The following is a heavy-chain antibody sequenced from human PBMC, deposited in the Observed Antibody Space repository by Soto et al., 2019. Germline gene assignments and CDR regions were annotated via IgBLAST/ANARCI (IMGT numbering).Heavy chain of an antibody. CDR2: INHSGST. CDR3: ARSIAVAGTHVWYFDL. CDR1: GGSFSGYY. D-gene: IGHD6-19*01. V-gene: IGHV4-34*01. J-gene: IGHJ2*01. Sequence: SETLSLTCAVYGGSFSGYYWSWIRQPPGKGLEWIGEINHSGSTNYNPSLKSRVTISVDTSKNQFSLKLSSVTAADTAVYYCARSIAVAGTHVWYFDLWGRGTLVTVSS.